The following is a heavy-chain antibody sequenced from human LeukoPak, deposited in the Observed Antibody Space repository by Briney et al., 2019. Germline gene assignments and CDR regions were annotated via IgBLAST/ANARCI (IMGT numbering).Heavy chain of an antibody. Sequence: SETLSLTCTVSGVSISSYYWSWIRQPPGKGLDWIGYISYSGSTNYNPSLKSRVTISVDTSENQFSLKLSSVTAADTAVYYCARGRLGRYSNWGQGTLVTVSS. CDR3: ARGRLGRYSN. CDR2: ISYSGST. CDR1: GVSISSYY. J-gene: IGHJ4*02. D-gene: IGHD4-11*01. V-gene: IGHV4-59*12.